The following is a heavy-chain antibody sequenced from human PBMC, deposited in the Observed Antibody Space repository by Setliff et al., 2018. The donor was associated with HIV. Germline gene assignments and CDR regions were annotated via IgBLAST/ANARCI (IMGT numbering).Heavy chain of an antibody. CDR2: VSYTGTT. CDR1: YATLSTADYY. V-gene: IGHV4-30-4*01. D-gene: IGHD3-10*01. J-gene: IGHJ4*02. CDR3: ARLSTTSRDFDS. Sequence: SQTLSLTCTASYATLSTADYYWSWIRQPPGKGLEWIGFVSYTGTTRYSPSLKSRITISIDTSKNQFSLQLSSVTAADTAVYYCARLSTTSRDFDSWGQGTLVTVSS.